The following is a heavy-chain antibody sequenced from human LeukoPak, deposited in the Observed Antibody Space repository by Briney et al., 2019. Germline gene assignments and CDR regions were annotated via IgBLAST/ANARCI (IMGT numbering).Heavy chain of an antibody. D-gene: IGHD3-22*01. CDR3: GSLTVVAKDH. CDR1: GFTFSTYW. J-gene: IGHJ4*02. V-gene: IGHV3-74*01. CDR2: INSDGSST. Sequence: GGSLRLSCAASGFTFSTYWMHWGRQAPGKGLVGVAQINSDGSSTSYADSVKGRFTISRDNAKNTLYLQMINLRAEDTAVYYCGSLTVVAKDHWGQGTLVTVSS.